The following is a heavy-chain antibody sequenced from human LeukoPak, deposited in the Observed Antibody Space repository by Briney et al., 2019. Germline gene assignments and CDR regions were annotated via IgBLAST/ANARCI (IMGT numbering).Heavy chain of an antibody. Sequence: ASVKVSCKVSGYTLTELSMHWVRQAPGKGLEWMGGFDPEGSETIYAQKFQGRVTMTEDTSTDTAYMELSSLRSEDTAVYYCATSDTAMVRDAFDIWGQGTMVTVSS. CDR3: ATSDTAMVRDAFDI. J-gene: IGHJ3*02. V-gene: IGHV1-24*01. D-gene: IGHD5-18*01. CDR2: FDPEGSET. CDR1: GYTLTELS.